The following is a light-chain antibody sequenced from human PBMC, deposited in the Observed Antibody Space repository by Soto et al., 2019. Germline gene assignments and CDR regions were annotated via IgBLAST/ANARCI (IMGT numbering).Light chain of an antibody. CDR3: QQYNSYPLT. V-gene: IGKV1-5*01. CDR1: QSISSW. Sequence: DIQMTQSPSTLSASVGDRVTITCRASQSISSWLAWYQQKPGKAPKLLIYDSSSLESGVPSRFSSSGSGTEFTLTISSLQPDDFATYYCQQYNSYPLTFGGGTKVEIK. J-gene: IGKJ4*01. CDR2: DSS.